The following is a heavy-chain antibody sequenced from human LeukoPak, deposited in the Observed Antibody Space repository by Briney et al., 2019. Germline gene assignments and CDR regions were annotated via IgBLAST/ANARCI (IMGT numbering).Heavy chain of an antibody. V-gene: IGHV3-21*01. CDR1: GFTFSSYT. Sequence: PGGSLRLSCAASGFTFSSYTMNWVRQAPGKGLEWVSSISSSSSYIYYADSVKGRFTTSRDNAKNSLYLQMNSLRPEDTAVYYCARDRGWAARPNYMDVWGKGTTVTVSS. CDR3: ARDRGWAARPNYMDV. CDR2: ISSSSSYI. D-gene: IGHD6-6*01. J-gene: IGHJ6*03.